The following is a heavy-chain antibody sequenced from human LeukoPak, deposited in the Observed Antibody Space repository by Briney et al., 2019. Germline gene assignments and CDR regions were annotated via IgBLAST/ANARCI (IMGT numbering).Heavy chain of an antibody. J-gene: IGHJ4*02. CDR2: INHSGST. CDR1: GGSFSGYY. CDR3: ARGGGWLDY. Sequence: LETLSLTCAVYGGSFSGYYWSWIRQPPGKGLEWIGEINHSGSTNYNPSLKSRVTISVDTSKNQFSLKLTSVTAADTGVYYCARGGGWLDYWGQGALVTVSS. V-gene: IGHV4-34*01. D-gene: IGHD5-18*01.